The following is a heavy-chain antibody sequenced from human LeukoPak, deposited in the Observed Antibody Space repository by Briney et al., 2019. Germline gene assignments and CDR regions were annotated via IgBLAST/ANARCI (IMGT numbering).Heavy chain of an antibody. Sequence: PSETLSLTCTVSGGSISSYYWSWIRQPPGKGLEWIGYIYYSGSTNYNPSLKSRVTISVDTSKNQFSLKLSSVTAADTAVYYCASHQYYYGSGEAFDIWGQGTMVTVSS. CDR3: ASHQYYYGSGEAFDI. J-gene: IGHJ3*02. CDR1: GGSISSYY. D-gene: IGHD3-10*01. CDR2: IYYSGST. V-gene: IGHV4-59*01.